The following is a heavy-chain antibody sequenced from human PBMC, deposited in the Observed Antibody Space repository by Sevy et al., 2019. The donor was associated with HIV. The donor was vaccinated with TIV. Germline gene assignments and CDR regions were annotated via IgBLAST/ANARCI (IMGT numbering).Heavy chain of an antibody. J-gene: IGHJ6*02. CDR2: IYTSGST. D-gene: IGHD2-2*02. Sequence: SETLSLTCTVSGGSISSYYWSWIRQPAGKGLEWIGRIYTSGSTNYNPSLKNRVTMSVDTSKNQFSLKLSSVTAADTAVYYCARTTGYCSSTSCYKSGGYYYYGMDVWGQGTTVTVSS. CDR1: GGSISSYY. CDR3: ARTTGYCSSTSCYKSGGYYYYGMDV. V-gene: IGHV4-4*07.